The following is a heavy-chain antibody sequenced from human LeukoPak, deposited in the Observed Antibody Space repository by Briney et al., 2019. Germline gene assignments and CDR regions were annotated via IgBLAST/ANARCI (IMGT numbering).Heavy chain of an antibody. CDR3: ARGLLPFDY. Sequence: GASVKVSCKASGYTFTSYDIYWVRQATGQGLEWMGWMNPNSGNTSYAQKFQGRVTMTRDTSTSTVYMELSSLRSEDTAVYYCARGLLPFDYWGQGTLVTVSS. J-gene: IGHJ4*02. CDR2: MNPNSGNT. D-gene: IGHD2-21*02. CDR1: GYTFTSYD. V-gene: IGHV1-8*02.